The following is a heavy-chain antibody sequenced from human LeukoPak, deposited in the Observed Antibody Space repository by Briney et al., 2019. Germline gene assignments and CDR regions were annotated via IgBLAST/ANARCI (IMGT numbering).Heavy chain of an antibody. V-gene: IGHV4-59*01. Sequence: SETLSLTCTVSGGSISSYYWSWIRQPPGKGLKWIGYIYYSGSTNYNPSLKSRVTISVDTSKNQFPLKLSSVTAADTAVYYCARSYRVTTMIVAPKNAFDIWGQGTMVTVSS. D-gene: IGHD3-22*01. CDR3: ARSYRVTTMIVAPKNAFDI. CDR1: GGSISSYY. J-gene: IGHJ3*02. CDR2: IYYSGST.